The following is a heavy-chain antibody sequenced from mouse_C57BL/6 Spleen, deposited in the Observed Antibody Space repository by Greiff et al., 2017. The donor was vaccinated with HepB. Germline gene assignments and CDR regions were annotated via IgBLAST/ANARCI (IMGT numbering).Heavy chain of an antibody. V-gene: IGHV1-69*01. Sequence: QVQLQQPGAELVMPGASVKLSCKAPGYTFTSYWMHWVKQRPGQGLEWIGEIDPSDSYTNYNQKFKGKSTLTVDKSSSTAYMQLSSLTSEDSAVYYCATHYYGSSYFDYWGQGTTLTVSS. D-gene: IGHD1-1*01. CDR1: GYTFTSYW. CDR3: ATHYYGSSYFDY. CDR2: IDPSDSYT. J-gene: IGHJ2*01.